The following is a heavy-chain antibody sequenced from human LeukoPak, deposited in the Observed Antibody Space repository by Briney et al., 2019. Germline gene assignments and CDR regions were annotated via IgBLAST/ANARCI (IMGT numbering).Heavy chain of an antibody. Sequence: GGSLRLSCAASGFTFSSYWMSWVRQAPGKGLEWVANIKQDGSDKYYVDSVEGRFTISRDNAKNSLYLQMNSLRAEDTAVYYCARSLGYCSAGSCFPFDYWGQGTLVTVSS. CDR2: IKQDGSDK. J-gene: IGHJ4*02. D-gene: IGHD2-15*01. CDR3: ARSLGYCSAGSCFPFDY. CDR1: GFTFSSYW. V-gene: IGHV3-7*05.